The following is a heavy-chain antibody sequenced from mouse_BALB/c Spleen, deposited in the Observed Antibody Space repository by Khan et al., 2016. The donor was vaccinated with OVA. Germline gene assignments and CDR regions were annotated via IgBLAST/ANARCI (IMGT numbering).Heavy chain of an antibody. D-gene: IGHD1-2*01. CDR1: GYTFTDYY. J-gene: IGHJ3*01. Sequence: QVQLQQSGAELARPGASVKLSCKASGYTFTDYYINWVKQRTGQGLEWIGEISPGRGDTYYHEKFKGKATLTADKSSRAVYMQLSSLTAEASAVYFCARRNYFGYTFAYWGQGTLVTVSA. CDR2: ISPGRGDT. CDR3: ARRNYFGYTFAY. V-gene: IGHV1-77*01.